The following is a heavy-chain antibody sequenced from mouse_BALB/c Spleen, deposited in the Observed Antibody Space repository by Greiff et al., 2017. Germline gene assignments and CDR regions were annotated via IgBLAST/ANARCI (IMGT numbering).Heavy chain of an antibody. V-gene: IGHV5-6-5*01. CDR2: ISSGGST. CDR3: ARGGAYYRYGCDY. CDR1: GFTFSSYA. J-gene: IGHJ2*01. Sequence: EVMLVESGGGLVKPGGSLKLSCAASGFTFSSYAMSWVRQTPEKRLEWVASISSGGSTYYPDSVKGRFTISRDNARNILYLQMSSLRSEDTAMYYCARGGAYYRYGCDYWGQGTTLTVSS. D-gene: IGHD2-14*01.